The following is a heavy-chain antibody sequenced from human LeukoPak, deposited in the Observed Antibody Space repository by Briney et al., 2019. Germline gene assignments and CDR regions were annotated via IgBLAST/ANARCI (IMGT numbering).Heavy chain of an antibody. V-gene: IGHV3-7*01. Sequence: GGSLRLSCAASGFNFGTSWMDWVRQAPGKGLEWVANIKQDGSEKYYLDSVKGRFTISRDNAKNLLYLQMNSLRPEDTAVYYCSRVRDGYKPPKLSSYYYMDVWGKGTTVTISS. CDR2: IKQDGSEK. CDR1: GFNFGTSW. D-gene: IGHD5-24*01. J-gene: IGHJ6*03. CDR3: SRVRDGYKPPKLSSYYYMDV.